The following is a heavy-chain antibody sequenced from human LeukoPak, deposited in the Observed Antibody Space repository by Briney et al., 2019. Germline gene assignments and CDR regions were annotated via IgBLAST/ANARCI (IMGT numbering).Heavy chain of an antibody. Sequence: GGSLRLSCAASGFTVSSNYMSWVRQAPGKGLEWVSVIYSGGSTYYADSVKDRFTISRDNSKNTLYLQMNSLRAEDTAVYYCARARRDSSGYYYRYFDYWGQGTLVTVSS. D-gene: IGHD3-22*01. J-gene: IGHJ4*02. CDR3: ARARRDSSGYYYRYFDY. CDR2: IYSGGST. CDR1: GFTVSSNY. V-gene: IGHV3-53*01.